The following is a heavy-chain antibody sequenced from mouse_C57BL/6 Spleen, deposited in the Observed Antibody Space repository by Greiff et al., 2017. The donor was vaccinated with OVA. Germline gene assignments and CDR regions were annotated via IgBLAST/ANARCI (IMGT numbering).Heavy chain of an antibody. Sequence: QVQLQQSGPELVKPGASVKISCKASGYAFSSSWMNWVKQRPGKGLEWIGRIYPGDGDTTYNGKSKGKATLTADKSSSTAYMQLSSLTSEDSAVYFCAHTYYSNYGDYWGQGTTLTVSS. CDR3: AHTYYSNYGDY. CDR1: GYAFSSSW. CDR2: IYPGDGDT. J-gene: IGHJ2*01. V-gene: IGHV1-82*01. D-gene: IGHD2-5*01.